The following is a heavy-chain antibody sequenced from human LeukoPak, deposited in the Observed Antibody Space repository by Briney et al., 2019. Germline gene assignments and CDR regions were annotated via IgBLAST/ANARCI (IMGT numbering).Heavy chain of an antibody. CDR3: ARGIGDGSDY. CDR2: IYTSGST. CDR1: GGSLSGYY. Sequence: PSETLSLTCAVYGGSLSGYYWSWIRQPPGKGLEWIGRIYTSGSTNYNPSLKSRVTMSVDTSKNQFSLKLSSVTAADTAVYYCARGIGDGSDYWGQGTLVTVSS. V-gene: IGHV4-59*10. D-gene: IGHD1-26*01. J-gene: IGHJ4*02.